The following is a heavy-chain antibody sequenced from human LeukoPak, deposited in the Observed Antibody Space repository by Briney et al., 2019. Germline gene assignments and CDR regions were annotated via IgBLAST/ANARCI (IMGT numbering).Heavy chain of an antibody. J-gene: IGHJ6*02. Sequence: GASVKVSCKASGYSFTGYYMHWVRQAPGQGLEWMGWINPNSGGTNCAQKFQGRVTMTRDTSISTAYMELSRLRSDDTAVYYCARTPVGTMVPGGLYYYGMDVWGQGTTVTVSS. D-gene: IGHD3-10*01. CDR2: INPNSGGT. CDR1: GYSFTGYY. CDR3: ARTPVGTMVPGGLYYYGMDV. V-gene: IGHV1-2*02.